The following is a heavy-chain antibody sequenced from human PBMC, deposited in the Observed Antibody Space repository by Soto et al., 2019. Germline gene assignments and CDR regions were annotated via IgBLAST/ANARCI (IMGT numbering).Heavy chain of an antibody. V-gene: IGHV5-10-1*01. CDR2: LDPSDSYT. D-gene: IGHD3-22*01. Sequence: SGESLKISCKGSGYSFTSYWISWVRQMPGKGLEWMGRLDPSDSYTNYSPSFQGHVTISADKSISTAYLQWSSLKASDTSMYYCARHHYYDSSGYAGFFDYWGQGTLVTVSS. CDR3: ARHHYYDSSGYAGFFDY. J-gene: IGHJ4*02. CDR1: GYSFTSYW.